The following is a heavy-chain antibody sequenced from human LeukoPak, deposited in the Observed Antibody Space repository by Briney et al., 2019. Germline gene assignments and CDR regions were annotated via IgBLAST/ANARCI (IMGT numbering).Heavy chain of an antibody. CDR2: ISGSGGST. V-gene: IGHV3-23*01. CDR1: GVIISSYA. J-gene: IGHJ4*02. CDR3: AKGAASRGYTYVAN. Sequence: GGSLRLSCAASGVIISSYAMIWVRQAPGKGLEWVSGISGSGGSTYYSDSAKGRFTISRDNSNNTLYLQMNSLRAEDTAVYYCAKGAASRGYTYVANWGQGTLVTVSS. D-gene: IGHD5-18*01.